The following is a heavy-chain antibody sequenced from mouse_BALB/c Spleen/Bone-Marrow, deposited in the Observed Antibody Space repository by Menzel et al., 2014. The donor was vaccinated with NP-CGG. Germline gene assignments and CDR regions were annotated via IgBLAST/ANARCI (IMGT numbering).Heavy chain of an antibody. CDR3: ARRGPLYGNEAPFAY. J-gene: IGHJ3*01. CDR1: GYAFTSYL. CDR2: INPGSGGT. Sequence: QVQLKDSGAELVRPGTSVKVSCKASGYAFTSYLIEWVKQRPGQGLEWIGVINPGSGGTNYNEKFKGRATLTADKSSSTAYMQLSSLTSDDAAVYFCARRGPLYGNEAPFAYWGQGTLATVSA. V-gene: IGHV1-54*01. D-gene: IGHD2-1*01.